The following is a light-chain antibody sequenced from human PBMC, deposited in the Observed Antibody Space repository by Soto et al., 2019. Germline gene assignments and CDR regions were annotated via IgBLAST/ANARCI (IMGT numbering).Light chain of an antibody. CDR2: KAS. J-gene: IGKJ1*01. CDR1: QSISSW. V-gene: IGKV1-5*03. Sequence: DIQMTQSPSTLSASVGDRVTITCRASQSISSWLAWYQQKPGKAPKLLIYKASSLESGIPSRFSGSGSGTQVTLTISSLQPDDFATYYCQQYNIYSWTFGQGPKVEIK. CDR3: QQYNIYSWT.